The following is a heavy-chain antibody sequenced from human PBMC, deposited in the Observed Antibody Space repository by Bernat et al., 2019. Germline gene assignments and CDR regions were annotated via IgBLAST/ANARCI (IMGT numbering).Heavy chain of an antibody. Sequence: EVQLLESGGGLVQPGGSLRLSCAASGFTFSSYAMSWVRQAPGKGLEWVSAISGSGGSTCYADSVKGRFTISRDNSKNTLYLQMNSLRAEDTAVYYCANSVMEVVPAAIGYGWGQGTLVTVSS. J-gene: IGHJ4*02. CDR1: GFTFSSYA. CDR2: ISGSGGST. D-gene: IGHD2-2*02. V-gene: IGHV3-23*01. CDR3: ANSVMEVVPAAIGYG.